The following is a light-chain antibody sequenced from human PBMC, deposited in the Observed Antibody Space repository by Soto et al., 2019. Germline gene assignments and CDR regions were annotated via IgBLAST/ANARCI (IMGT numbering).Light chain of an antibody. Sequence: QSALTQPASVSGSPGQSITISCTGTSSDVGSYNLVSWYQQHPGKAPKLMLYEVSKRPSGVSNRFSGSKSGNTASLTISGLQAEDEADYYCCSYAGSTTLVFGGGTQLTVL. CDR2: EVS. CDR1: SSDVGSYNL. CDR3: CSYAGSTTLV. J-gene: IGLJ2*01. V-gene: IGLV2-23*02.